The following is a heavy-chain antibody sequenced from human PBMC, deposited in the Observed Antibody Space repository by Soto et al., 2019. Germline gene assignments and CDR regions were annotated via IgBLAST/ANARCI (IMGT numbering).Heavy chain of an antibody. CDR1: GDTFTKYA. CDR3: ARDLGGCSAGSCRYNWLDS. V-gene: IGHV1-69*06. CDR2: IIPFYGTA. J-gene: IGHJ5*01. D-gene: IGHD2-15*01. Sequence: QVQLVQSGDEVKKPGSSVKVSCKASGDTFTKYAISWVRQAPGQGLEWMGGIIPFYGTAHYAEKFQDRVTIIADTSTSTADMELSSLRPEDTAVYYCARDLGGCSAGSCRYNWLDSWGQGTLVTVSS.